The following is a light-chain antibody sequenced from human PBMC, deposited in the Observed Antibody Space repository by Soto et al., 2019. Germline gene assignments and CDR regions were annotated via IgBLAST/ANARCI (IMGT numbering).Light chain of an antibody. J-gene: IGLJ1*01. CDR1: RPSIGRNY. CDR2: ENN. Sequence: SVLTQPPSVSATPGQKVTISCSGSRPSIGRNYVSGYQQVPGTAPTPLIYENNKRPSGIPDRSSGSKSGTSATLGITGLQAGDEADYYCGTWDSSLSVGVFGTGTKVTVL. CDR3: GTWDSSLSVGV. V-gene: IGLV1-51*02.